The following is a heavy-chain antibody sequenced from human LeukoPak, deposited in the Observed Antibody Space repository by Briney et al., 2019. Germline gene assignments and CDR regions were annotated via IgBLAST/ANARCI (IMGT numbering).Heavy chain of an antibody. Sequence: GGSLRLSCAASGFTFSSYSMNWVRQAPGKGLEWVSSISSSSSYIYYADSVKGRFTISRDNAKNSLYLQMNSLRAEDTAVYYCARDGYYYILSGYPSYYYYYMDVWGKGTTVTISS. CDR1: GFTFSSYS. CDR2: ISSSSSYI. J-gene: IGHJ6*03. D-gene: IGHD3-9*01. CDR3: ARDGYYYILSGYPSYYYYYMDV. V-gene: IGHV3-21*01.